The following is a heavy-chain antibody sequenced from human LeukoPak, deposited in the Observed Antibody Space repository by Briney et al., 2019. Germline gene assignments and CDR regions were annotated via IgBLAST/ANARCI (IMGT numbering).Heavy chain of an antibody. CDR2: IYYSGST. D-gene: IGHD3-16*01. Sequence: SETLYLTCTVSGGSISSSSYYWGWIRQPPGKGLEWIGSIYYSGSTYYNPSLQSRVTVSIDTSKNQFSLRLSSVTAADTALYYCARDHYYDGRGRFDPWGPGTLVTVSS. V-gene: IGHV4-39*07. CDR3: ARDHYYDGRGRFDP. J-gene: IGHJ5*02. CDR1: GGSISSSSYY.